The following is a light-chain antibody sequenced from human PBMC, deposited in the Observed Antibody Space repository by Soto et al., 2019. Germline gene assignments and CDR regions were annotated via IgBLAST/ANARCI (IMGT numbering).Light chain of an antibody. J-gene: IGKJ3*01. CDR3: QQSYSTPYT. V-gene: IGKV1-39*01. CDR1: QSISSY. CDR2: AAS. Sequence: DIPMTQSPSSLFASVGDSVTITCRASQSISSYLNWYQQKPGKAPKLLIYAASSLQSGVPSRFSGSGSRTDFTLTISSLQPDDFATYYCQQSYSTPYTFGPGTKVDIK.